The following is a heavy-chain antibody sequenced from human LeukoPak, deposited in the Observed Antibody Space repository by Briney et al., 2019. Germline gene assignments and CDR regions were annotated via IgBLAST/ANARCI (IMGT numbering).Heavy chain of an antibody. J-gene: IGHJ4*02. CDR3: AKGFTTDFDY. CDR1: GFTFSSYG. Sequence: GGSLRLSCAASGFTFSSYGMHWVRQAPGKGLEWVAVISYDGSNKYYADSVKGRFTISRDNSKNTLYLQMNSLRAEDTAVYYCAKGFTTDFDYWGQGTLVTVSS. D-gene: IGHD3-22*01. V-gene: IGHV3-30*18. CDR2: ISYDGSNK.